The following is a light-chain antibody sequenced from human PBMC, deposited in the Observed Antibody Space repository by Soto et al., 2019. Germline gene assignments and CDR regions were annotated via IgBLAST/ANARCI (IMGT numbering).Light chain of an antibody. Sequence: QSALTQPASVSGSPGQSITISCTGTSSDVGSYNLVSWYQQDPGKAPKLMIYEVSQRPSGVSNRFSGSKSGNTASLTISGLQAEDEADYYCCSYAGSDTFVFGGGTKLTVL. J-gene: IGLJ2*01. V-gene: IGLV2-23*02. CDR2: EVS. CDR3: CSYAGSDTFV. CDR1: SSDVGSYNL.